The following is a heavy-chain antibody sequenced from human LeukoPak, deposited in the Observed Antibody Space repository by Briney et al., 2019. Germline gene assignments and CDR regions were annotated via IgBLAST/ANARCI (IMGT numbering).Heavy chain of an antibody. V-gene: IGHV3-7*01. CDR3: ARDPYDYVWGSIVSSGYFDY. J-gene: IGHJ4*02. D-gene: IGHD3-16*02. CDR2: IKQDGSEK. Sequence: GSLRLSCAASGFTFSSYWMSWVRQAPGKGLEWVANIKQDGSEKYYVDSVKGRFTISRDNAKNSLYLQMNSLRAEDTAVYYCARDPYDYVWGSIVSSGYFDYWGQGTLVTVSS. CDR1: GFTFSSYW.